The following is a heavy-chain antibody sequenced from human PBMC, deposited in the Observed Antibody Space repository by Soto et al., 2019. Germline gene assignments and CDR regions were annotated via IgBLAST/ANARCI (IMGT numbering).Heavy chain of an antibody. CDR3: ARDRWSYARDY. CDR2: FSANNGNT. J-gene: IGHJ4*02. V-gene: IGHV1-18*01. Sequence: QVQLVQSGAEVKKPGASVKVSCKASGYSFTSYGISWVRQAPGQGLEWMGWFSANNGNTNDAQKLQGRVTMTPHTAPSTAFMELMSLRSDDTAVYYCARDRWSYARDYWGQGTLVTVSS. CDR1: GYSFTSYG. D-gene: IGHD1-26*01.